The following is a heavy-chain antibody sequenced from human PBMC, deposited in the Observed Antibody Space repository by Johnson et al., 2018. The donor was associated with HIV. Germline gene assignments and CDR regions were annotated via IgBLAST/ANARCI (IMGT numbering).Heavy chain of an antibody. CDR1: GFTFSSYA. V-gene: IGHV3-30-3*01. CDR2: ISSDGSNK. J-gene: IGHJ3*02. D-gene: IGHD6-6*01. CDR3: ARESSSSSGAFDI. Sequence: QVQLVESGGGVVQPGRSLRLSCAASGFTFSSYAIHWVRQAPGKGLEWVALISSDGSNKYYADSVKGRFTISRDNSKNTMHLQMNTLRAEDTAVYYCARESSSSSGAFDIWGQGTMVTVSS.